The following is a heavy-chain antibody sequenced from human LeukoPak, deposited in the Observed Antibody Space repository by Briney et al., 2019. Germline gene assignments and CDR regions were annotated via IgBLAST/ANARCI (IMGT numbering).Heavy chain of an antibody. Sequence: RRASVKVSCKASGYTFTSYAMNWVRQAPGQGLEWMGWINTNTGNPTYAQGFTGRFVFSLDTSVSTAYLQISSLKAEDTAVYYCASAYCSGGSCYSEGYFDYWGQGTLVTVSS. J-gene: IGHJ4*02. CDR2: INTNTGNP. CDR3: ASAYCSGGSCYSEGYFDY. CDR1: GYTFTSYA. D-gene: IGHD2-15*01. V-gene: IGHV7-4-1*02.